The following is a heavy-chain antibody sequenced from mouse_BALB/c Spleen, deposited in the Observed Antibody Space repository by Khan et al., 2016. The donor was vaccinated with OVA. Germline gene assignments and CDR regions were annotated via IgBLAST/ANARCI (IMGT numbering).Heavy chain of an antibody. D-gene: IGHD2-14*01. CDR3: ARRTTEYALDY. CDR2: INPRSDYT. CDR1: GYTFTSHT. J-gene: IGHJ4*01. V-gene: IGHV1-4*01. Sequence: QVQLQQSGAELARPGASVKMSCKASGYTFTSHTMHWVKQRPGQGLEWIGYINPRSDYTQYNQKFNDKATLTADISSSTAYMQLSSLTSEDSVVYYCARRTTEYALDYWGQGTSVTVSS.